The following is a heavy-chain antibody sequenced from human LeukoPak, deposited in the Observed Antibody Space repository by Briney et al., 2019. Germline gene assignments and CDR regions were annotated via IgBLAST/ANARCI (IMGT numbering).Heavy chain of an antibody. V-gene: IGHV4-4*02. CDR3: ARDHHHDFWSGYYTSSWYFDL. CDR1: GGSISSSNW. CDR2: IYHSGST. D-gene: IGHD3-3*01. Sequence: SETLSLTCAVSGGSISSSNWWSWVRQPPGKGLEWIGEIYHSGSTNYNPSLKSRVTISVDKSKNQFSLKLSSVTAADTAVYYCARDHHHDFWSGYYTSSWYFDLWGRGTLVTVSS. J-gene: IGHJ2*01.